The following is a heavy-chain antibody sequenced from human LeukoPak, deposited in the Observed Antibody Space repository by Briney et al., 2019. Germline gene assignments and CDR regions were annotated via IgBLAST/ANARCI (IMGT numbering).Heavy chain of an antibody. Sequence: PSETLSLTCAVSGGSISSGGYSWSWIRQPPGKGLEWIGYIYHSGSTNYNPSVKSRVTMSVDTSNNQFSLKLTSVTAADTAVYYCARQPPQYYGMDVWGQGTTVTVSS. D-gene: IGHD1-14*01. V-gene: IGHV4-30-2*01. CDR1: GGSISSGGYS. CDR3: ARQPPQYYGMDV. J-gene: IGHJ6*02. CDR2: IYHSGST.